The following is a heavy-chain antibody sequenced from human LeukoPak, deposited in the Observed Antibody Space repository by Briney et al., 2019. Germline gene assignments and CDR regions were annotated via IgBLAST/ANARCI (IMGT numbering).Heavy chain of an antibody. Sequence: PGGSLRLSCVASGFTFDDYAMHWVRQAPGKGLEWVSGISWNSGRIDYADSVKGRFTISRDNAKNSLYLQMNSLRAEDTAVYYCARNYYYDSSGYYYVGDFDYWGQGTLVTVSS. CDR1: GFTFDDYA. CDR2: ISWNSGRI. J-gene: IGHJ4*02. D-gene: IGHD3-22*01. CDR3: ARNYYYDSSGYYYVGDFDY. V-gene: IGHV3-9*01.